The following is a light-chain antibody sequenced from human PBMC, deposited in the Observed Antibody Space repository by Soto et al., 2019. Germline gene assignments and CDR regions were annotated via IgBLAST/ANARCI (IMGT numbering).Light chain of an antibody. J-gene: IGKJ2*01. CDR2: GAS. CDR1: QSVSRN. CDR3: RT. Sequence: EIVMTQSPATLSVSPGERATVSCRASQSVSRNLDWYQQKPGQAPRLLIYGASTRATGTPARLSGSGSGTEFTPNIGSLQYEDLADYWPRTFGQGTKLEIK. V-gene: IGKV3-15*01.